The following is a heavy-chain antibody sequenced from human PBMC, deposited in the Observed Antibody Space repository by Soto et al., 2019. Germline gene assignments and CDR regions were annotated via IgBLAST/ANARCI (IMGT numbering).Heavy chain of an antibody. J-gene: IGHJ6*02. V-gene: IGHV4-59*01. D-gene: IGHD3-9*01. CDR3: ARLSDSYDILTGYYYYYYGMDV. Sequence: SETLSLTCTVSGGSISSYYWSWIQQPPGKGLEWIGYIYYSGSTNYNPSLKSRVTISVDTSKNQFSLKLSSVTAADTAVYYCARLSDSYDILTGYYYYYYGMDVWGQGTTVTVSS. CDR1: GGSISSYY. CDR2: IYYSGST.